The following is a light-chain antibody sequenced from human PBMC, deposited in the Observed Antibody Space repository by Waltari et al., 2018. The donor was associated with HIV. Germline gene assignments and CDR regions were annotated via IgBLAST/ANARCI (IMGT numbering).Light chain of an antibody. J-gene: IGKJ1*01. CDR3: QQYNKWPRT. V-gene: IGKV3-15*01. CDR2: GAS. Sequence: EIVMTQSPATLSVSPGERVTLSCRASQNVITNLAWYQQKPGQAPGLLIYGASTLATGIPPRFSGGGSVTEFTPTIVSLQSEDCTFYYCQQYNKWPRTFGQGTKVEVK. CDR1: QNVITN.